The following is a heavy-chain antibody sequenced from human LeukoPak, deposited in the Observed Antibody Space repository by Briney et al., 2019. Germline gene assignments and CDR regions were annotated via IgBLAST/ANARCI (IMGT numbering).Heavy chain of an antibody. CDR1: GFTFSSYG. D-gene: IGHD2-8*01. J-gene: IGHJ4*02. CDR3: AKDMYDMDY. CDR2: IWYDGSNK. V-gene: IGHV3-33*06. Sequence: GGSLRLSCAASGFTFSSYGMHWVRQAPGQGVEWVAVIWYDGSNKYYEHSVKGRFTISRDNSKNTLYLQMNSLRAEDTAVYYCAKDMYDMDYWGQGTLVTVSS.